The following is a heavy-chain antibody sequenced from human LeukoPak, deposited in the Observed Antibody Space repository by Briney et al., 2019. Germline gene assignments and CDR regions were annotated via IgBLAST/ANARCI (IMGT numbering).Heavy chain of an antibody. CDR2: ISSSSSTI. CDR3: ARILDSAWGELGY. V-gene: IGHV3-48*01. CDR1: GFTFSSYS. J-gene: IGHJ4*02. D-gene: IGHD6-19*01. Sequence: PGGSLRLSCAASGFTFSSYSMNSVRQAPGKGLERVSYISSSSSTIYYADSVKGRFTISGDNSKNTLYLQMNSLRAEDTAVYYCARILDSAWGELGYWGQGTLVTVSS.